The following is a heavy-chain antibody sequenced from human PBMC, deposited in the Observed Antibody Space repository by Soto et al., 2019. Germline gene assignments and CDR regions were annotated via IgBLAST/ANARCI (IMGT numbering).Heavy chain of an antibody. CDR1: GFSLSTSGVG. V-gene: IGHV2-5*02. CDR3: AHSLYYGSGSSGWFDP. J-gene: IGHJ5*02. D-gene: IGHD3-10*01. Sequence: QITLKESGPTLVKPTQTLTLTCTFSGFSLSTSGVGVGWIRQPPGKALEWLALIYWDDDKRYTPSLKSRLTITKDSSKHQVVLTMTNMDPVDTATYYCAHSLYYGSGSSGWFDPWGQGTLVTVSS. CDR2: IYWDDDK.